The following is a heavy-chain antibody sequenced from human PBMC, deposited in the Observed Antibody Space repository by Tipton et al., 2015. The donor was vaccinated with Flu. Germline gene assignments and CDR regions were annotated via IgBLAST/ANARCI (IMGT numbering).Heavy chain of an antibody. CDR1: GGSISSYY. CDR2: IYTSGST. J-gene: IGHJ3*02. CDR3: ARELPPAYYYFWSGYLLDAFDI. V-gene: IGHV4-4*07. Sequence: GLVKPSETLSLTCTVSGGSISSYYWSWIRQPAGKGLEWIGRIYTSGSTNYNPSLKSRVTMSVDTSKNQFSLKLSSVTAADTAVYYCARELPPAYYYFWSGYLLDAFDIWGQGTMVTVSS. D-gene: IGHD3-3*01.